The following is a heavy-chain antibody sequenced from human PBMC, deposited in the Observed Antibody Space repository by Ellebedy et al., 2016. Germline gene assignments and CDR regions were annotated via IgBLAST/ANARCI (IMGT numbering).Heavy chain of an antibody. CDR1: GFSFSSYG. Sequence: GRSLRLSXAASGFSFSSYGMYWVRQAPGKGLEWVAVIWYDGSNKYYADSVKGRFTISRDNSKNTLYLQMNSLRAEDTALYYCAREGGIFGLDYWGQGTLVTVSS. D-gene: IGHD3-3*02. CDR2: IWYDGSNK. CDR3: AREGGIFGLDY. J-gene: IGHJ4*02. V-gene: IGHV3-33*01.